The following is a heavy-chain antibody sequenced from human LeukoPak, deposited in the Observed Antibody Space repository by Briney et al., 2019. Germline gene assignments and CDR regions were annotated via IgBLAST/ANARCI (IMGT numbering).Heavy chain of an antibody. D-gene: IGHD6-13*01. V-gene: IGHV1-69*05. CDR1: GGTFSSYA. CDR2: IIPIFGTA. Sequence: SVKVSCKTSGGTFSSYAISWVRQAPGQGLEWMGGIIPIFGTANYAQKFQGRVTITTDESTSTAYMELGSLRSEDTAVYYCASRRSSSWYEDYWGQGTLVTVSS. J-gene: IGHJ4*02. CDR3: ASRRSSSWYEDY.